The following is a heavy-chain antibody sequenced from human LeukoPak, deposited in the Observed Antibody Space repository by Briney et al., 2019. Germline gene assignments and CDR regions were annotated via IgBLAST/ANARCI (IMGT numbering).Heavy chain of an antibody. D-gene: IGHD6-13*01. Sequence: PSGTLSLTCIVSGDSISNYYWSWIRQPAGKGLEWIGRIYTSGSINYNPSLKSRVTMSVDTSKNQFSLKLSSVTAADTAVYYCAREAAAGTFYFDYWGQGTLVTVSS. CDR1: GDSISNYY. J-gene: IGHJ4*02. CDR2: IYTSGSI. CDR3: AREAAAGTFYFDY. V-gene: IGHV4-4*07.